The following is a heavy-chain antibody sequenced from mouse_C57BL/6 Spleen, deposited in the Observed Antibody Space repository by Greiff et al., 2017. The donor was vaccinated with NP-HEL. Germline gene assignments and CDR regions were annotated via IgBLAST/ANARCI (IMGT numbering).Heavy chain of an antibody. Sequence: EVQLQQSGPVLVKPGASVKMSCKASGYTFTDYYMNWVKQSHGKSLEWIGVINPYNGGTSYNQKFKGKATLTVDKSSSTAYMELNSLTSEDSAVYYCASKYYYGSSYWFAYWGQGTLVTVSA. CDR2: INPYNGGT. D-gene: IGHD1-1*01. J-gene: IGHJ3*01. CDR1: GYTFTDYY. CDR3: ASKYYYGSSYWFAY. V-gene: IGHV1-19*01.